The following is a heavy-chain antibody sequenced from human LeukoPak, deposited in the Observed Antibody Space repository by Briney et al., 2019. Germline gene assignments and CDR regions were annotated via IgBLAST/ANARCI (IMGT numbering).Heavy chain of an antibody. V-gene: IGHV3-11*04. CDR2: ISSSGSTI. J-gene: IGHJ1*01. D-gene: IGHD2/OR15-2a*01. CDR1: GFTFSDYY. CDR3: AGGREPKNKYFQH. Sequence: KPGGSLRLSCAASGFTFSDYYMSWIRQAPGKGLEWVSYISSSGSTIYYADSVKGRFTISRDNAKNSLYLQMNSLRAEDTAVYYCAGGREPKNKYFQHWGQGTLVTVSS.